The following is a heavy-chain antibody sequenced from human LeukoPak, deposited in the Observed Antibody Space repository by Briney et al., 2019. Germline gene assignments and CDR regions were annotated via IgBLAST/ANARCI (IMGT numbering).Heavy chain of an antibody. V-gene: IGHV4-39*01. CDR3: AGHSILDHRRFDP. D-gene: IGHD3-3*02. J-gene: IGHJ5*02. Sequence: SETLSLTCTVSGGSISSDSTYYWGWIRQPPGKGLEWIGSVYYSGSTYYNPSLKSRLTISVDTSKNLFSLKLRSVTAADTAVYYCAGHSILDHRRFDPWGQGTLVTVSS. CDR1: GGSISSDSTYY. CDR2: VYYSGST.